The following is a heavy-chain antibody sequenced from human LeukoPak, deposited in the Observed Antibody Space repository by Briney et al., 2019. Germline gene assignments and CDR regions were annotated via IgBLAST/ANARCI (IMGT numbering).Heavy chain of an antibody. V-gene: IGHV1-3*01. Sequence: ASVTVSCTASGYTFTSYAMHWVRQAPGQRLEWMGWINAGNGNTKYSQKFQGRVTITRDTSASTAYMELSSLRSEDTAVYYCASDSSSSSYNWFDPWGQGTLVTVSS. CDR2: INAGNGNT. J-gene: IGHJ5*02. CDR3: ASDSSSSSYNWFDP. CDR1: GYTFTSYA. D-gene: IGHD6-13*01.